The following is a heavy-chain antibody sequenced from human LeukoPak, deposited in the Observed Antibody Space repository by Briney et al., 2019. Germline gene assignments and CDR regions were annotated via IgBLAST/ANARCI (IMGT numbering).Heavy chain of an antibody. D-gene: IGHD2-2*01. Sequence: GGSLRLSCAASGFTFSSYGMHWIRQAPGKGLEWVAFIRNDGSIIYNADSVKGRFTISRDNSKNTLYLQMNSLRAEDTAVYYCARDLHCSSTSCYGYGLLDYWGQGTLVTVSS. CDR3: ARDLHCSSTSCYGYGLLDY. V-gene: IGHV3-30*02. CDR1: GFTFSSYG. CDR2: IRNDGSII. J-gene: IGHJ4*02.